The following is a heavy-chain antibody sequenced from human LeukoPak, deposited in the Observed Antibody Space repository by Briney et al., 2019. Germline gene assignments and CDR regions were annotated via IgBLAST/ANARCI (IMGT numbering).Heavy chain of an antibody. D-gene: IGHD2-21*02. V-gene: IGHV3-13*01. CDR2: IGATGDT. CDR3: ATLPVVTAQSPVDY. CDR1: GLTFSSYD. Sequence: PGGSLRLSCAASGLTFSSYDMHWVRQAAGKGLEWVSSIGATGDTYYTDSVKGRFTISRENAKKSLYLQVSSLRVEDTAVYYCATLPVVTAQSPVDYWGQGTLVTVSS. J-gene: IGHJ4*02.